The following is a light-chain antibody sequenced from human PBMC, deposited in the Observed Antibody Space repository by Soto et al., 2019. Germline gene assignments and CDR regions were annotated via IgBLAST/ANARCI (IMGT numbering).Light chain of an antibody. CDR3: QHYNNLPPFT. Sequence: DIQMTQSPSSLSASVGARVSITCQASEDIRNSLSWFQHKPGRAPKLLIYGASYLETGVPSRFRGSGSGTDFTLTISSLQPEDLATYYCQHYNNLPPFTFGPGTIVDVK. V-gene: IGKV1-33*01. J-gene: IGKJ3*01. CDR1: EDIRNS. CDR2: GAS.